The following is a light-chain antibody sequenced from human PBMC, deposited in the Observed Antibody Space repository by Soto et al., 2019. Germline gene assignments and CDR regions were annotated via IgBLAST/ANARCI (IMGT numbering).Light chain of an antibody. CDR1: SSDVGAYTY. V-gene: IGLV2-14*01. J-gene: IGLJ3*02. CDR2: EVS. Sequence: QSALTQPASVSGSPGQSITSSGTGTSSDVGAYTYVSWYQQHPGKAPKLMIYEVSNRPSGVSDRFSGSRSGNTASLTISGLQAEDESDYYCSSYTSSSTWVFGGGTKLTVL. CDR3: SSYTSSSTWV.